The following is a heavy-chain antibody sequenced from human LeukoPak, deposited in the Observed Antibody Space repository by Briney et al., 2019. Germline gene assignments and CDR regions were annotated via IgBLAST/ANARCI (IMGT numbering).Heavy chain of an antibody. CDR1: GYTFTGYY. V-gene: IGHV1-2*06. D-gene: IGHD3-9*01. CDR3: ARGGNFLTGYYWTTPLFQKPYYFDY. CDR2: INPNSGGT. Sequence: ASVKVSCKASGYTFTGYYMHWVRQALGQGLEWMGRINPNSGGTNYAQKFQGRVTMTRDTSISTAYMELSRLRSDDTAVYYCARGGNFLTGYYWTTPLFQKPYYFDYWGQGTLVTVSS. J-gene: IGHJ4*02.